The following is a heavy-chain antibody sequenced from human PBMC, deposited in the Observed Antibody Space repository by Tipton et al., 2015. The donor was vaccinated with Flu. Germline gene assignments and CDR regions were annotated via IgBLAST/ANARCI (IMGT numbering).Heavy chain of an antibody. D-gene: IGHD4-11*01. Sequence: TLSLTCTVSGGSISSSSYYWGWIRQPPGKGLEWIGSIYYSGSTYYNPSPKSRVTISVDTSKNQFSLKLSSVTAADTAVYYCASNSRDLFDYWGQGTLVTVSS. CDR2: IYYSGST. J-gene: IGHJ4*02. CDR1: GGSISSSSYY. V-gene: IGHV4-39*01. CDR3: ASNSRDLFDY.